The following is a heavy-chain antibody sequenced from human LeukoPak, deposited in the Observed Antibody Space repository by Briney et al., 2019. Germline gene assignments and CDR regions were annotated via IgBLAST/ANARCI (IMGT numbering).Heavy chain of an antibody. CDR3: ARSPPAESFDY. D-gene: IGHD1-14*01. Sequence: SETLSLTCAVYGGSFSGYYWSWIRQPPGKGLEWIGEINHSGSTNYNPSLKSRVTISVDTSKNQFSLKLSSVTAADTAVYYCARSPPAESFDYWGQGTLVTVSS. V-gene: IGHV4-34*01. J-gene: IGHJ4*02. CDR1: GGSFSGYY. CDR2: INHSGST.